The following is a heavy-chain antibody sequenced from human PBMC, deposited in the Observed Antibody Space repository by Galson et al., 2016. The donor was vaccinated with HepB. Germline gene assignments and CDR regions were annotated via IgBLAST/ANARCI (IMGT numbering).Heavy chain of an antibody. CDR3: ARSIKNGGNRYFDY. D-gene: IGHD4-23*01. Sequence: SVKASCKASGYTFTNYYITWVRQAPGQGLEWVGWIFAYSGNTNFAQRLQGRVTMTTDTSTSTAYMELRSLRSDDTAIYYCARSIKNGGNRYFDYWGQGTLLTVSS. CDR2: IFAYSGNT. J-gene: IGHJ4*02. CDR1: GYTFTNYY. V-gene: IGHV1-18*01.